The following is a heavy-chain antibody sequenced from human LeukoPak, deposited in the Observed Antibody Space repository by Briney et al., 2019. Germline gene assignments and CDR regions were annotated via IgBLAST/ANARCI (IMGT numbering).Heavy chain of an antibody. CDR1: GYTFTSYG. CDR2: ISAYNGNT. V-gene: IGHV1-18*01. CDR3: ARDNYYDSSGYYGWFDP. J-gene: IGHJ5*02. D-gene: IGHD3-22*01. Sequence: ASVKVSCKASGYTFTSYGISWVRQAPGQGLEWMGWISAYNGNTNYAQKLQGRVTMTTDTSTSTAYMELRSLRSDDTAVCYCARDNYYDSSGYYGWFDPWGQGTLVTVSS.